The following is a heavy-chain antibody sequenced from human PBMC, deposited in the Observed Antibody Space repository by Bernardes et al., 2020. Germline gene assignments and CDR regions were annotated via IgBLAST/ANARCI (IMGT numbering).Heavy chain of an antibody. CDR2: VSYDASHK. Sequence: GGSLRLSCAASGFTFGTHTMHWVRQAPGKGLEWVAVVSYDASHKYYADSVKGRFTISRDNSKNTLYLQMNSLRTEDTAVYYCARGSGRPRPDISVVVAAAYFDYWGQGTLVTVSS. D-gene: IGHD2-15*01. J-gene: IGHJ4*02. CDR3: ARGSGRPRPDISVVVAAAYFDY. V-gene: IGHV3-30*01. CDR1: GFTFGTHT.